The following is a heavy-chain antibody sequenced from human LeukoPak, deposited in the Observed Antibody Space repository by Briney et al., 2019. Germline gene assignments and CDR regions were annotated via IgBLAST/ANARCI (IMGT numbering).Heavy chain of an antibody. CDR3: ARKTHGDPGWPFDY. CDR1: GFTFDDYA. D-gene: IGHD4-17*01. J-gene: IGHJ4*02. CDR2: IYHSGST. Sequence: LRLSCAASGFTFDDYAMHWIRQPPGKGLEWIGYIYHSGSTYYNPSFKSRVTISVDRSKNQFSLKLSSVTAADTAVYYCARKTHGDPGWPFDYWGQGTLVTVSS. V-gene: IGHV4-30-2*01.